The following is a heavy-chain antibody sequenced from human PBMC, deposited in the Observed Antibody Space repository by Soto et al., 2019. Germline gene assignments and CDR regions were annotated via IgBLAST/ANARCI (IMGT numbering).Heavy chain of an antibody. J-gene: IGHJ4*02. D-gene: IGHD3-10*01. V-gene: IGHV4-31*03. CDR2: IYYSGST. Sequence: QVQLQESGPGLVKPSQTLSLTCTVSSGSISSGGYYWSWIRQHPGKGLEWIGYIYYSGSTYYNPSLKSRVTRSIDTSKNQFSLKLSSVTAADTAVYSCAREESGGSTSYFDFWGQGTLVTVSS. CDR3: AREESGGSTSYFDF. CDR1: SGSISSGGYY.